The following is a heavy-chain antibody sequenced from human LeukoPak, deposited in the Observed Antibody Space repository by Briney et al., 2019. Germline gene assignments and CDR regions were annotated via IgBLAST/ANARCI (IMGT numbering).Heavy chain of an antibody. V-gene: IGHV4-59*11. Sequence: SETLSLTCTVSGGSINNHYWSWMRQPPGEGLECIGYIFYTGSTNYTPSLGSRVTISVDTSKNQFSLKLTSVTAADTAVYYCARGSLRDYYYMDVWGKGTTVTISS. CDR1: GGSINNHY. D-gene: IGHD5-12*01. J-gene: IGHJ6*03. CDR2: IFYTGST. CDR3: ARGSLRDYYYMDV.